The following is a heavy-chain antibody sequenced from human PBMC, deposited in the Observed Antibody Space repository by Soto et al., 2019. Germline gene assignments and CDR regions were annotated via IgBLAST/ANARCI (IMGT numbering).Heavy chain of an antibody. CDR1: GGTFSDYA. Sequence: QVQLAQSGAEVKKPGSSVKVSCTASGGTFSDYAFSWVRQAPGQGLEWMAGIIILFGTPNYAQRFQARVSITVDESSSTVYMEMTRLTFEDTAVYYCASERVGEMATGGYFDDWGQGTLVTVSS. CDR3: ASERVGEMATGGYFDD. D-gene: IGHD3-10*01. V-gene: IGHV1-69*01. J-gene: IGHJ4*02. CDR2: IIILFGTP.